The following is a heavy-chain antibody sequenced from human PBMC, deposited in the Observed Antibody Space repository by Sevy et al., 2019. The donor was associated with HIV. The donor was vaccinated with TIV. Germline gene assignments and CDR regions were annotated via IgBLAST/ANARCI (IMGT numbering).Heavy chain of an antibody. D-gene: IGHD3-22*01. CDR2: ISYDGSNK. CDR3: ARVNSGIVVVISPQYYFDY. V-gene: IGHV3-30-3*01. J-gene: IGHJ4*02. CDR1: GFTFSSYA. Sequence: GGSLRLSCAASGFTFSSYAMHWVRQAPGKGLEWGAVISYDGSNKYYADSVKGRFTISRDNSKNTLYLQMNSLRAEDTAVYYCARVNSGIVVVISPQYYFDYWGQGTLVTVSS.